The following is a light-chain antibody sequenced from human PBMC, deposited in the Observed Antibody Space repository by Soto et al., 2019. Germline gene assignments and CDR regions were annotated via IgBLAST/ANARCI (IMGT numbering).Light chain of an antibody. CDR1: QSVSSY. CDR2: DAS. Sequence: DIVMTQSPSTLSLSAGDRVTLTCRASQSVSSYLAWYQQKPGKAPKLLIYDASNMATGIPARFSGSGSGTDFTLTISSLEPEDFAVYYCQQRSNYPTFGQGTKVEIK. V-gene: IGKV3-11*01. CDR3: QQRSNYPT. J-gene: IGKJ1*01.